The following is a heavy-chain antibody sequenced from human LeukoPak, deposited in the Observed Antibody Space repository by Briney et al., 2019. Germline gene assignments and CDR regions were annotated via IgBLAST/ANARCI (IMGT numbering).Heavy chain of an antibody. J-gene: IGHJ6*03. Sequence: GGSLRLSCAASGFIFNNYNMNWVRQAPGKGLEWVAYISSSTSPIYYADSVKGRFTISRDNAKNSLYLQMTSLTADDTAIYYCAREQQLLYNSFYMDVWGRGTTVTVSS. D-gene: IGHD6-19*01. CDR2: ISSSTSPI. CDR3: AREQQLLYNSFYMDV. V-gene: IGHV3-48*04. CDR1: GFIFNNYN.